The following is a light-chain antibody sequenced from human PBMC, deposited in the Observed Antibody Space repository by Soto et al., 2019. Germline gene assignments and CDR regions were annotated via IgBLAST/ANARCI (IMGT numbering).Light chain of an antibody. CDR3: QQYNSSPWT. CDR1: QSINSW. V-gene: IGKV1-5*03. Sequence: DIQMTQSPSTLSASVGDRFTITCRASQSINSWMAWYQQKSGKAPKLLIHKASSLESGVTSIFSASGSGTEFTLTISSLPPDDFTTYSCQQYNSSPWTFGQGTHVQIK. CDR2: KAS. J-gene: IGKJ1*01.